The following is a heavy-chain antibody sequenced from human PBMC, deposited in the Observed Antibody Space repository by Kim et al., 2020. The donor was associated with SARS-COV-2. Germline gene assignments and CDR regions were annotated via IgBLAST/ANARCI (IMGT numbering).Heavy chain of an antibody. CDR3: TANRYDFWSGRSSWFDP. V-gene: IGHV3-15*01. J-gene: IGHJ5*02. Sequence: GGSLRLSCAASGFTFSNAWMSWVRQAPGKGLEWVGRIKSKTDGGTTDYAAPVKGRFTISRDDSKNTLYLQMNSLKTEDTAVYYCTANRYDFWSGRSSWFDPWGQGTLVTVSS. D-gene: IGHD3-3*01. CDR2: IKSKTDGGTT. CDR1: GFTFSNAW.